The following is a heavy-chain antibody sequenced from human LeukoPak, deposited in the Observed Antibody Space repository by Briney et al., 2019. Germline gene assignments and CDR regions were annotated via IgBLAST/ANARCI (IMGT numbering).Heavy chain of an antibody. CDR2: INHSGST. Sequence: SETLSLTCAVYGGSFSGYYWSWIRQPPGKGLEWIGEINHSGSTNYNLSLKSRVIISVDTSKNQFSLKLSSVTAADTAVYYCARAGDSSGYSDYWGQGTLVTVSS. V-gene: IGHV4-34*01. J-gene: IGHJ4*02. CDR3: ARAGDSSGYSDY. CDR1: GGSFSGYY. D-gene: IGHD3-22*01.